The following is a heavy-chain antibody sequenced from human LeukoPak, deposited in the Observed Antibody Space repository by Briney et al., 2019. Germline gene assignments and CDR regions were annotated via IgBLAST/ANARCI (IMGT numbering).Heavy chain of an antibody. CDR1: GYTFTSYD. CDR3: ARGRIQLWLWVSRFGWFDP. Sequence: ASVKVSCKASGYTFTSYDINWVRQATGQGLEWMGWMNPNSGNTGYAQKFQGRVTMTRNTSISTAYMELSSLRSEDTAVYYCARGRIQLWLWVSRFGWFDPWGQGTLVTVSS. J-gene: IGHJ5*02. CDR2: MNPNSGNT. V-gene: IGHV1-8*01. D-gene: IGHD5-18*01.